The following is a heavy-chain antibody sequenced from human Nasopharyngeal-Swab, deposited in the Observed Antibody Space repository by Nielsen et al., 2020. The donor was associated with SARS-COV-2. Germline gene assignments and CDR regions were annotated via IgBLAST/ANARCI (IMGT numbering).Heavy chain of an antibody. V-gene: IGHV3-23*01. Sequence: GESLKISCAVSGFTFSSYAMTWVRQAPGKGLEWVSGITDSGYNTYYADSVKGRFTISRDNSKNTLYLQMNSLRAEDTALYYCAKRAAAEFYFDLWGQGTLVTVST. CDR3: AKRAAAEFYFDL. J-gene: IGHJ4*02. CDR2: ITDSGYNT. D-gene: IGHD3-10*01. CDR1: GFTFSSYA.